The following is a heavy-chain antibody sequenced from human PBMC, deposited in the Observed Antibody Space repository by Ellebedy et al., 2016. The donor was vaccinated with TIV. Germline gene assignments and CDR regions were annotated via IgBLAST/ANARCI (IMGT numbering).Heavy chain of an antibody. CDR2: IIPIFATA. J-gene: IGHJ6*02. Sequence: AASVKVSCKASGGTFSSYAISWVRQAPGQGLEWMGGIIPIFATANYAQKFQGRVTITADESTSTAYMELRSLRADDTAVDYCARRGADGMDVWGQGTTVTVSS. CDR1: GGTFSSYA. CDR3: ARRGADGMDV. D-gene: IGHD3-16*01. V-gene: IGHV1-69*13.